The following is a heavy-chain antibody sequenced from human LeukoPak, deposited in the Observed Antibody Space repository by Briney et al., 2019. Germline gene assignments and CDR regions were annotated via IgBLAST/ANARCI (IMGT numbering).Heavy chain of an antibody. CDR2: TYYRSKWYN. J-gene: IGHJ5*02. CDR1: GDSVSSNSAA. Sequence: SQTLSLTCALSGDSVSSNSAAWNWIRQSPSRGLELLGRTYYRSKWYNDYAVSVKSRITINPDTSKNQFSLQLNSVTPEDTAVYYCARDIAVAGGNWFDPWGQGTLVTVSS. CDR3: ARDIAVAGGNWFDP. V-gene: IGHV6-1*01. D-gene: IGHD6-19*01.